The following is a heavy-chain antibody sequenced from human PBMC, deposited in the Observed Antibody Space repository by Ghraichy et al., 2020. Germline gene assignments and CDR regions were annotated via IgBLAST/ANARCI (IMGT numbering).Heavy chain of an antibody. D-gene: IGHD4-17*01. J-gene: IGHJ4*02. CDR3: ASTNDYGDYWSFDY. V-gene: IGHV4-31*03. CDR1: GGPISSGGYY. Sequence: SETLSLTCTVSGGPISSGGYYWSWIRQHPGKGLEWIGYIYYSGSTYYNPSLKSRVTISVDKSKNQFSLKLSSVTAADTAVYYCASTNDYGDYWSFDYWGQGTLVTVSS. CDR2: IYYSGST.